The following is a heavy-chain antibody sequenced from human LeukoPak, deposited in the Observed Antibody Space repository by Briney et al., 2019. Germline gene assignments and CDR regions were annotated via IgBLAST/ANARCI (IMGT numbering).Heavy chain of an antibody. D-gene: IGHD5-24*01. CDR1: GGSISSSTYY. V-gene: IGHV4-39*07. CDR3: AREKMATSDLDY. CDR2: INHSGST. J-gene: IGHJ4*02. Sequence: ASETLSLTCTVSGGSISSSTYYWSWIRQPPGKGLEWIGEINHSGSTNYNPSLKSRVTISVDTSKNQFSLKLSSVTAADTAVYYCAREKMATSDLDYWGQGTLVTVSS.